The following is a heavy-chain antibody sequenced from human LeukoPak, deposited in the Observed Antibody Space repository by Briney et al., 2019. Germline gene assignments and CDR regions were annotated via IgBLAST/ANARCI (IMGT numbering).Heavy chain of an antibody. J-gene: IGHJ4*02. V-gene: IGHV4-39*01. CDR3: ARYSSSAPFDY. D-gene: IGHD6-6*01. CDR1: GGSISSSSYY. CDR2: IYYSGST. Sequence: SETLSLTCTVSGGSISSSSYYWAWLRQPPGTGLEWIGSIYYSGSTYYNPSLKSRVTISVDTSKNQFSLKLSSVTTADTAVHYCARYSSSAPFDYWGQGTLVTVSS.